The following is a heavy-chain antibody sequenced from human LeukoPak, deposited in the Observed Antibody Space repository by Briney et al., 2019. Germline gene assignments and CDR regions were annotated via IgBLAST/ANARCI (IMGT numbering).Heavy chain of an antibody. CDR1: GYTFTGYY. V-gene: IGHV1-2*02. CDR2: INLNSGGT. J-gene: IGHJ5*02. D-gene: IGHD6-13*01. Sequence: ASVKVSCKASGYTFTGYYMHWVRQAPGQGLEWMGWINLNSGGTNYAQNFQGRVTMTRDTSISTAYMELSSLRSDDTAVYYCARDRDRAAADTWFDPWGQGTLVTVSS. CDR3: ARDRDRAAADTWFDP.